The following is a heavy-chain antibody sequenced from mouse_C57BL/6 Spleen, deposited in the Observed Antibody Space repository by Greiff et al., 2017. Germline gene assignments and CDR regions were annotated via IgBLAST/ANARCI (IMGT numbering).Heavy chain of an antibody. CDR1: GFTFSDFY. CDR2: SRNKANDYTT. Sequence: EVQLVESGGGLVQSGRSLRLSCATSGFTFSDFYMEWVRQAPGKGLEWIAASRNKANDYTTEYSASVKGRFIVSRDTSQSILYLQMNALRAEDTAIYYCARDGLTGDFDYWGQGTTLTVSS. CDR3: ARDGLTGDFDY. D-gene: IGHD4-1*01. J-gene: IGHJ2*01. V-gene: IGHV7-1*01.